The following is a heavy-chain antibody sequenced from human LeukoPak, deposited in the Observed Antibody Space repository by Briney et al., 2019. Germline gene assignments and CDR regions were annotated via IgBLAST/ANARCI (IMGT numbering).Heavy chain of an antibody. CDR1: GFTFSSYA. Sequence: PGGSLRLSCAASGFTFSSYAMSWVRQAPGKGLEWVSAISGSGGSTYYADSVKGRFTISRDNSKNTLYLQMNSLRAEDTAVYYCAEVGDFWSGSRWFDPWGQGTLVTVSS. D-gene: IGHD3-3*01. V-gene: IGHV3-23*01. CDR2: ISGSGGST. J-gene: IGHJ5*02. CDR3: AEVGDFWSGSRWFDP.